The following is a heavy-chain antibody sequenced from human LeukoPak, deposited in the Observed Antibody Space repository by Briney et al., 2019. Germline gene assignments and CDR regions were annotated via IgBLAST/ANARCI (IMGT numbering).Heavy chain of an antibody. J-gene: IGHJ4*02. D-gene: IGHD2-15*01. CDR1: GFTFSSYG. CDR3: ARAPGGSFDY. Sequence: GGSLRLSCAASGFTFSSYGMHWVRQAPGKGLEWVAVIWYDGSNKYYADSVKGRFTISRDNSKNMLYLRMNSLRAEDTAVYYCARAPGGSFDYWGQGTLVTVSS. V-gene: IGHV3-33*01. CDR2: IWYDGSNK.